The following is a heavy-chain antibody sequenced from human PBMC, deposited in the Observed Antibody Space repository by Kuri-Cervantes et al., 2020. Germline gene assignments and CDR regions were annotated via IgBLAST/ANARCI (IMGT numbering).Heavy chain of an antibody. CDR2: INSDGSTT. Sequence: ETLSLTCAASGFTFSSFWMHWVRQAPGKGLVWVSRINSDGSTTNYADSVKGRFTITRDNAKNTMYLQMNSLRAEDTAVYYCARGRWELLYYGMDVWGQGTTVTVSS. V-gene: IGHV3-74*01. D-gene: IGHD1-26*01. CDR3: ARGRWELLYYGMDV. CDR1: GFTFSSFW. J-gene: IGHJ6*02.